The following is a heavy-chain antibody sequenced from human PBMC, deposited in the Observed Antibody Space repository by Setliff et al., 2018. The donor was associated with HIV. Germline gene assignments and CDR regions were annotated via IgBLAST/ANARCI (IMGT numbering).Heavy chain of an antibody. CDR2: IIPILGIA. V-gene: IGHV1-69*10. CDR1: GDTFSSYA. D-gene: IGHD6-19*01. Sequence: SVKVSCKASGDTFSSYAISWVRQAPGQGLEWMGGIIPILGIANYAQKFQDRVTITADKSTDTAYMELSSLRSEDTAVYYCARGAWYTSGWYSSRYMDVWGKGTTVTVSS. J-gene: IGHJ6*03. CDR3: ARGAWYTSGWYSSRYMDV.